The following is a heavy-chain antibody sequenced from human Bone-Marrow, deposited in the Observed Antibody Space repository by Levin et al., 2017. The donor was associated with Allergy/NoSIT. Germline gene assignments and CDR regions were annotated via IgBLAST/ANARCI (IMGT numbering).Heavy chain of an antibody. D-gene: IGHD5-12*01. CDR3: TRQWLDSGYDSD. J-gene: IGHJ4*02. Sequence: GGSLRLSCAASGFTVSSSYMSWVRQAPGKGLEWVSLTYSSGMTYYADSVEGRFTVSRDNANNMLYLQMNCLRGDDTAFYYCTRQWLDSGYDSDWGQGSLVTVSS. V-gene: IGHV3-53*01. CDR1: GFTVSSSY. CDR2: TYSSGMT.